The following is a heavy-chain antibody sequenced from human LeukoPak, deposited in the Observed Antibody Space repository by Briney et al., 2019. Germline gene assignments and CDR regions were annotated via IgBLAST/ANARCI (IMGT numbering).Heavy chain of an antibody. Sequence: SGTLSLTCAVSGASISSDNWWNWVRQPPGKGLEWIGEIHHSGSTNYNPSLGSPVTISVDKSNNQFSLRLSSVTAADTAVYFCARDLISRVITPPGWGQGTLVTVSS. CDR3: ARDLISRVITPPG. CDR1: GASISSDNW. J-gene: IGHJ4*02. V-gene: IGHV4-4*02. D-gene: IGHD4-23*01. CDR2: IHHSGST.